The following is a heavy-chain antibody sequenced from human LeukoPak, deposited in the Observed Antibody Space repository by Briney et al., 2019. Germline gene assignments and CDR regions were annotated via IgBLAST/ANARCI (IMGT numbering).Heavy chain of an antibody. V-gene: IGHV3-33*06. J-gene: IGHJ4*02. Sequence: GRSLRLSCAASGFTFSRFGMHWVRQAPGKGLEWVTVIVDDGSKQYYADSVKGRFTISRDNSKNTLYLEMSGLRAEDSAVYYCAKARGGTGYYIYDYWGQGTLVTVSS. CDR3: AKARGGTGYYIYDY. D-gene: IGHD3/OR15-3a*01. CDR1: GFTFSRFG. CDR2: IVDDGSKQ.